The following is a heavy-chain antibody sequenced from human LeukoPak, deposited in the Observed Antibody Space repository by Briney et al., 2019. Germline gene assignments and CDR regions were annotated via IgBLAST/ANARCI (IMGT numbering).Heavy chain of an antibody. J-gene: IGHJ4*02. CDR2: IIPIFGTA. Sequence: SVKVSCKASGGTFSSYAISWVRQAPGQGLEWMGGIIPIFGTANYAQKFQGRVTITTDESTSTAYMELSSLRSEDTAVYYCAREVDPGDGHSNYYFDYWGQGTLVTVSS. V-gene: IGHV1-69*05. CDR3: AREVDPGDGHSNYYFDY. CDR1: GGTFSSYA. D-gene: IGHD5-24*01.